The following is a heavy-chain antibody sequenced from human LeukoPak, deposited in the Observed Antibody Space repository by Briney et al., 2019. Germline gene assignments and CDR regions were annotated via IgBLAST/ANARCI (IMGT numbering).Heavy chain of an antibody. V-gene: IGHV3-23*01. CDR3: AKASSGWYFDPFDS. J-gene: IGHJ4*02. CDR2: IGGSGGST. Sequence: PGGSLRLSCAASRFTFSSYAMSWVRQAPGKGREWVSSIGGSGGSTYYADSVKGRFTISRDNSKNTLFLQMKSLRAEHTAVFYCAKASSGWYFDPFDSWGQETLVTVSS. D-gene: IGHD6-19*01. CDR1: RFTFSSYA.